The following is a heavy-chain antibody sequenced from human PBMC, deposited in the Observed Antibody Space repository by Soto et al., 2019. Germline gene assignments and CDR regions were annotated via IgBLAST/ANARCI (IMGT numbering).Heavy chain of an antibody. D-gene: IGHD3-10*01. Sequence: SEPLSLTCAVAGGSISSGGCSWSWIRQPPGKGLEWIGYIYHTGSTYYSPSLKNRVAISVDTSKNQFSLKLSSVTAADTAVYFCARDPLYHYGDLPHVFDIWGQGTIVTLPS. CDR3: ARDPLYHYGDLPHVFDI. CDR2: IYHTGST. CDR1: GGSISSGGCS. V-gene: IGHV4-30-2*05. J-gene: IGHJ3*02.